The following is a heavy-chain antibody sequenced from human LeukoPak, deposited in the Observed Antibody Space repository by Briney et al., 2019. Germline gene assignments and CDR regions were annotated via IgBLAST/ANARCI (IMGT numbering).Heavy chain of an antibody. CDR2: IKQDGSEK. J-gene: IGHJ4*02. D-gene: IGHD3-10*01. V-gene: IGHV3-7*01. Sequence: GGSLRLSCAASGFTFSSYWLSWVRQAPGKGLEWVANIKQDGSEKFYVDSVKGRFTISRDNAKNSLYLQMNSLRAEDTAVYYCARAPKAVTLAVDYWGQGTLVTVSS. CDR1: GFTFSSYW. CDR3: ARAPKAVTLAVDY.